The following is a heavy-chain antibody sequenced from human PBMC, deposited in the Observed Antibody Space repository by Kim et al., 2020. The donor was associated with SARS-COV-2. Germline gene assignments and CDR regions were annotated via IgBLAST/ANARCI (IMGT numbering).Heavy chain of an antibody. D-gene: IGHD3-3*01. Sequence: ASVKVSCKASGYTFINYAIHWVCQAPGQRLEWMGWINGGNGNTKHSQKLQGRVTISRDTSASTAYMELSSLRSEDTAVYYCARRGSGYGMDVWGQGTTVTVSS. CDR2: INGGNGNT. V-gene: IGHV1-3*01. CDR3: ARRGSGYGMDV. J-gene: IGHJ6*02. CDR1: GYTFINYA.